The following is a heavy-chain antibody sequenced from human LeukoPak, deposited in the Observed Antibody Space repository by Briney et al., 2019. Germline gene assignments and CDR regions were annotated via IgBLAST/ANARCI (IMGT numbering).Heavy chain of an antibody. CDR1: GYSINSGYY. CDR3: VRDGPYRITNMDV. V-gene: IGHV4-38-2*02. CDR2: VYHTGTA. Sequence: SETLSLTCAVSGYSINSGYYWGWIRQPPGEGLEWIGSVYHTGTAYYNPSLGSRVTISLDRSKNQVSLKVSPLTAADTAVYYCVRDGPYRITNMDVWGKGTTVTVSS. J-gene: IGHJ6*03.